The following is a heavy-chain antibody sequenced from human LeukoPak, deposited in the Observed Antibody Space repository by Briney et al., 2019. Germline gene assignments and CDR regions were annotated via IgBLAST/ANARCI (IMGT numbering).Heavy chain of an antibody. V-gene: IGHV5-10-1*01. D-gene: IGHD3-3*01. Sequence: GESLKISCQGSGYSFTSYWISWVRQMPGEGLEWMGRIDPSDSYTSYSPSFQGHVTISADKSISTAYLQWSSLKASDTAMYYCARSSSGYDTTRTAFDIWGQGTMVTVSS. J-gene: IGHJ3*02. CDR2: IDPSDSYT. CDR1: GYSFTSYW. CDR3: ARSSSGYDTTRTAFDI.